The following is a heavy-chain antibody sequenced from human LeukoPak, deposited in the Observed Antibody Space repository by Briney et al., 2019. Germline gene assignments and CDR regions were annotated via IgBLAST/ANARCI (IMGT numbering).Heavy chain of an antibody. J-gene: IGHJ6*03. Sequence: PAETLSLTCAVYGGSFSGYYWSWIRQPPGKGLEWIGEISRSGSTNYYAALESRVTISVGTSENQFPLKLISVTPADTTVVYCWRGLKVGAHYSMDVWGKGNTVTVSS. CDR2: ISRSGST. D-gene: IGHD1-26*01. CDR1: GGSFSGYY. V-gene: IGHV4-34*01. CDR3: WRGLKVGAHYSMDV.